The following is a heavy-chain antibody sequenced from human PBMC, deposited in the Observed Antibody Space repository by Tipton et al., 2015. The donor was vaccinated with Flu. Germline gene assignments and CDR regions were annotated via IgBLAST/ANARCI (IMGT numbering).Heavy chain of an antibody. CDR1: GGSFSGYY. CDR2: INHSGST. CDR3: ARVGHYSNYFYYFDY. V-gene: IGHV4-34*01. J-gene: IGHJ4*02. Sequence: TLSLTCAVYGGSFSGYYWSWIRQPPGKGLEWIGEINHSGSTNYNPSLKSRVTISVDTSKNQFSLKLSSVTAADTAVYYCARVGHYSNYFYYFDYWGQGTLVTVSS. D-gene: IGHD4-11*01.